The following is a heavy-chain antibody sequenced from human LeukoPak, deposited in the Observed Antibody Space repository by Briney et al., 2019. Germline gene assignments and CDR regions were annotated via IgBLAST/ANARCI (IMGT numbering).Heavy chain of an antibody. V-gene: IGHV1-2*06. D-gene: IGHD6-19*01. CDR1: GYTFTGYY. J-gene: IGHJ4*02. CDR2: INPNSGGT. CDR3: ARGKYSSGWYGDCDY. Sequence: GASVKVSCKASGYTFTGYYMHWVRHAPGQGIEWMGRINPNSGGTNYAQKFQGRVTMTRDTSISTAYMELSRLRSDETAVYYCARGKYSSGWYGDCDYWGQGTLVTVSS.